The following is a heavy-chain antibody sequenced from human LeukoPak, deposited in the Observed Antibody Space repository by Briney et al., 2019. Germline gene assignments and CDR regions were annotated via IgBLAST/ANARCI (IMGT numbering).Heavy chain of an antibody. V-gene: IGHV3-21*01. CDR2: ISSSSSYI. J-gene: IGHJ4*02. D-gene: IGHD2-15*01. CDR3: ARVGLELPTHFDY. CDR1: GFTFSSYS. Sequence: GGSLRLSCAASGFTFSSYSMNWVRQAPGKGLEWVSSISSSSSYIYYADSVKGRFTISRDSAKNSLYLQMNSLRAEDTAVYYCARVGLELPTHFDYWGQGTLVTVSS.